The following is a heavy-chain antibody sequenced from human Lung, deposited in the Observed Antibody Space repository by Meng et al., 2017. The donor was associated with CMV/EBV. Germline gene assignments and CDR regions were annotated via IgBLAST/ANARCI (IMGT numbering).Heavy chain of an antibody. CDR1: GYTFSGHY. CDR2: INPDSGGT. Sequence: SVXVSXXASGYTFSGHYIHWVRQAPGQGLEWMGWINPDSGGTRYSQKFQYRVTMTRDTSINTAYMELSRLRSDDTAVYYCSRGAPFFRDAFDLWGQGTTVTVSS. D-gene: IGHD3-16*01. CDR3: SRGAPFFRDAFDL. J-gene: IGHJ3*01. V-gene: IGHV1-2*02.